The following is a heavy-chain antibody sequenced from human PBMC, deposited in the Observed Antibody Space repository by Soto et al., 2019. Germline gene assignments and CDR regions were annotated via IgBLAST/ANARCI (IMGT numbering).Heavy chain of an antibody. V-gene: IGHV4-39*01. CDR1: GGSISSSSYY. CDR2: IYYSGST. J-gene: IGHJ4*02. D-gene: IGHD3-3*01. CDR3: GKHPGRSGFDY. Sequence: SETLSLTCTVSGGSISSSSYYWGWIRQPPGKGLEWIGSIYYSGSTYYNPSLKSRVTISVDTSKNQFSLKLSSVTAADTAVYYCGKHPGRSGFDYGGQGTLVTVSS.